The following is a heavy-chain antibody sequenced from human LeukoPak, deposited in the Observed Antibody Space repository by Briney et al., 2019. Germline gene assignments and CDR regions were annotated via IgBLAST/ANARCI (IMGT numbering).Heavy chain of an antibody. Sequence: GGSLRLSCAASLFIFSSYAMNWVRQAPGKGLEWVSAISGSGGSTYYADSVKGRFTISRDNSKNTLYLQMNSLRAEDTAVYYCAKDAQGGYDRSGYPDYFDYWGQGTLVTVSS. V-gene: IGHV3-23*01. CDR1: LFIFSSYA. J-gene: IGHJ4*02. D-gene: IGHD3-22*01. CDR3: AKDAQGGYDRSGYPDYFDY. CDR2: ISGSGGST.